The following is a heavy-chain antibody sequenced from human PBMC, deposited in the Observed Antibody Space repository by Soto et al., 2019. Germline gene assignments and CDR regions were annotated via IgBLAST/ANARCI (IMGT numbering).Heavy chain of an antibody. J-gene: IGHJ6*04. CDR3: ARHPPGVRYYYGMDV. D-gene: IGHD3-10*01. CDR2: IHYSGST. V-gene: IGHV4-39*01. Sequence: SETLSLTCTVSGGSISSTSYYWGWFRQPPGKGLEWIGSIHYSGSTYYNPSLKSRVTISVDTSKNQFSLRLSSVTAADTAVYYCARHPPGVRYYYGMDVWGKGTTVTVS. CDR1: GGSISSTSYY.